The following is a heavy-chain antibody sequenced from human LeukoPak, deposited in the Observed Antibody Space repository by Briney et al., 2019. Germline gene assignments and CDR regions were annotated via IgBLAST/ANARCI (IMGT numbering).Heavy chain of an antibody. V-gene: IGHV4-38-2*01. CDR3: ARHGTAMVGYYYYYMDV. J-gene: IGHJ6*03. CDR1: GYSISSGYY. D-gene: IGHD5-18*01. Sequence: PSETLSLTCAVSGYSISSGYYWGWIRQPPGKGLEWIGSIYNSGSTYYNPSLKSRVTISVDTSKNQFSLKLSSVTDADTAVYYCARHGTAMVGYYYYYMDVWGKGTTVTVSS. CDR2: IYNSGST.